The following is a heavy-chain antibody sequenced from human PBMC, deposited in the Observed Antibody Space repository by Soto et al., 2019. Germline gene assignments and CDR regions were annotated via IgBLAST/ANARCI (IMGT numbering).Heavy chain of an antibody. CDR2: IYYSGST. CDR1: GGSISSSSYY. V-gene: IGHV4-39*01. D-gene: IGHD6-13*01. J-gene: IGHJ6*02. Sequence: PSETLSLTCTVSGGSISSSSYYWGWIRQPPGKGLEWIGSIYYSGSTYYNPSLKSRVTISVDTSKNQFSLKLSSVTAADTAVYYCARQAPIAAAGPPFYYYYYGMDVWGQGTTVT. CDR3: ARQAPIAAAGPPFYYYYYGMDV.